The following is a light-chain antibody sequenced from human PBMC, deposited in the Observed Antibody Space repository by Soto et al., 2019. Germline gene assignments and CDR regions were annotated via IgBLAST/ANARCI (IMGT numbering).Light chain of an antibody. Sequence: QLVLTQPPSVSGAPGQRVTISCTGSSSNIGAGYDVHWYQQLPGTAPKLLIYGNSNRPSGVPDRFSGSKSGTSASLAITGLQAEDEADYYCQSYDSSLSLMVFGGGTKVTVL. V-gene: IGLV1-40*01. J-gene: IGLJ2*01. CDR1: SSNIGAGYD. CDR2: GNS. CDR3: QSYDSSLSLMV.